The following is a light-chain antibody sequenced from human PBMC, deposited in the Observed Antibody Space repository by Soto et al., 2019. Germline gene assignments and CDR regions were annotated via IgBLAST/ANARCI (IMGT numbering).Light chain of an antibody. CDR2: AAS. Sequence: DIQMTQSPSSLSASVGDRVTVTCRASQGIGSYLAWYQQKPGKVPKLLIFAASTLQPGVPSRFSGSGSGTQFTLTISSLQPQDDGTYYCQKYDSATSLTFGGGTKVEIK. V-gene: IGKV1-27*01. CDR3: QKYDSATSLT. J-gene: IGKJ4*01. CDR1: QGIGSY.